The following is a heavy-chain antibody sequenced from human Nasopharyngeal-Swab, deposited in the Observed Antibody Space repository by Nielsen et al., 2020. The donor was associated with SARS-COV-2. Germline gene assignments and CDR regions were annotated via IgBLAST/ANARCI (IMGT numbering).Heavy chain of an antibody. CDR2: VRSKGNNYAT. CDR1: GFTFSDYA. D-gene: IGHD2-15*01. CDR3: TRCGGGCYSGRDY. V-gene: IGHV3-73*01. J-gene: IGHJ4*02. Sequence: GESLKISCAASGFTFSDYAIHWVRQASGKGLEWVGRVRSKGNNYATAYSASVKGRFIIFRDDPTNTAYLQMNSLKTEDTAMYYCTRCGGGCYSGRDYWGQGTLVTVSS.